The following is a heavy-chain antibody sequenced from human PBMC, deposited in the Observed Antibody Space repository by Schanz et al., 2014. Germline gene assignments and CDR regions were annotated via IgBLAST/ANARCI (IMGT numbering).Heavy chain of an antibody. D-gene: IGHD1-26*01. Sequence: LVESGGGVVQPGRSLRLSCAASGFTFSSYGMHWVRQVPGKGLEWVAVVCYDGSKKYYADSVKGRFTTSRDNSKNTMYLQMNSLRAEDTAVYYCVKDLQRELLRDDHYYGMDVWDQGTTVTVSS. CDR3: VKDLQRELLRDDHYYGMDV. CDR2: VCYDGSKK. J-gene: IGHJ6*02. CDR1: GFTFSSYG. V-gene: IGHV3-33*06.